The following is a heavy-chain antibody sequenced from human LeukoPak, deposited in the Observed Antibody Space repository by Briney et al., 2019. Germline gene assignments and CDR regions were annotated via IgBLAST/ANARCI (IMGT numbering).Heavy chain of an antibody. D-gene: IGHD1-26*01. CDR3: AREGDSGSYFWFDP. V-gene: IGHV3-66*01. J-gene: IGHJ5*02. Sequence: PGGSLRLSCAASGFTVSSNYMSWVRQAPGKGLEWVSVIYSGGSTYYADSVKGRFTISRDNSKNTLYLQMNSLRAEDTAVYYCAREGDSGSYFWFDPWGQGTLVTVSS. CDR2: IYSGGST. CDR1: GFTVSSNY.